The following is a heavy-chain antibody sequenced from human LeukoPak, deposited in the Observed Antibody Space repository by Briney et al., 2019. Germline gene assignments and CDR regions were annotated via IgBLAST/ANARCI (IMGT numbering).Heavy chain of an antibody. J-gene: IGHJ4*02. Sequence: SVKVSCKASGGTFSSYAISWVRQAPGQGLEWMGGIIPIFGTANYAQKFQGRVTITADESTSTAYMELSSLRSEDTAVYYCARDSGSYYLFDYWGQGTLVTVSS. CDR3: ARDSGSYYLFDY. V-gene: IGHV1-69*13. CDR2: IIPIFGTA. D-gene: IGHD1-26*01. CDR1: GGTFSSYA.